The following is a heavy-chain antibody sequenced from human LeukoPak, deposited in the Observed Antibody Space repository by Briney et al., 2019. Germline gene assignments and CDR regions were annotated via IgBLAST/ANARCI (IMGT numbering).Heavy chain of an antibody. J-gene: IGHJ6*02. CDR2: INHSGST. CDR1: GGSFSGYY. CDR3: ARGDCSGGSCYLHYYYYGMDV. D-gene: IGHD2-15*01. V-gene: IGHV4-34*01. Sequence: SETLSLTCAVYGGSFSGYYWSWIRQPPGKGLEWIGEINHSGSTNYNPSLKSRVTISVDTSKNQFSLKLSSVTAADTAVYYCARGDCSGGSCYLHYYYYGMDVWGQGTTVTVSS.